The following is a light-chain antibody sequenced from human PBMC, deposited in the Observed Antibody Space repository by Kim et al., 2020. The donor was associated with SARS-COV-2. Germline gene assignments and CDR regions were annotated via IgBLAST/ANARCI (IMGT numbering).Light chain of an antibody. Sequence: DIQMTQSPSSLSASVGDTVTITCRASQGVSNALAWYQHKAGKAPKLLLYGASTLQSGVPSRFSGSGSGTDYTLTISSLQPEDLGTFCCQQSYGIPWTFGQGTKVEIK. CDR1: QGVSNA. J-gene: IGKJ1*01. V-gene: IGKV1-NL1*01. CDR2: GAS. CDR3: QQSYGIPWT.